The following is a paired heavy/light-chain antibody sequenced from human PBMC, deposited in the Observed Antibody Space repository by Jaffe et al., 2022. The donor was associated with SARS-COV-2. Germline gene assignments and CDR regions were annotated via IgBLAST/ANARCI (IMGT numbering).Heavy chain of an antibody. CDR2: IYWDDDK. Sequence: QITLKESGPTLVKPTQTLTLTCTFSGFSLSTSGVGVGWIRQPPGKALEWLALIYWDDDKRYSPSLKSRLTITKDTSKNQVVLTMTNMDPVDTATYYCAHTTVADLKGGLYDAFDIWGQGTMVTVSS. J-gene: IGHJ3*02. D-gene: IGHD6-19*01. CDR1: GFSLSTSGVG. V-gene: IGHV2-5*02. CDR3: AHTTVADLKGGLYDAFDI.
Light chain of an antibody. Sequence: SYVLTQPPSVSVAPGQTARITCGGNNIGSKSVHWYQQKPGQAPVLVVYDDSDRPSGIPERFSGSNSGNTATLTISRVEAGDEADYYCQVWDSSFWVFGGGTKLTVL. CDR3: QVWDSSFWV. CDR2: DDS. CDR1: NIGSKS. V-gene: IGLV3-21*02. J-gene: IGLJ3*02.